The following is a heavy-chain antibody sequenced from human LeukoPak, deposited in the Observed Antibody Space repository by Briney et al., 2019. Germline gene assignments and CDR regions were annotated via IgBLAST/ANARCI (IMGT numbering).Heavy chain of an antibody. D-gene: IGHD3-3*01. CDR1: GGSISSSSYY. CDR3: ARLGGGYYFV. CDR2: IYYSGST. J-gene: IGHJ4*02. V-gene: IGHV4-61*05. Sequence: SETLSLTCTVSGGSISSSSYYWSWIRQPPGKGLEWIGYIYYSGSTNYNPSLKSRVTISVDTSKNQFSLRLSSVTAADTAVYYCARLGGGYYFVWGQGTLVTVSS.